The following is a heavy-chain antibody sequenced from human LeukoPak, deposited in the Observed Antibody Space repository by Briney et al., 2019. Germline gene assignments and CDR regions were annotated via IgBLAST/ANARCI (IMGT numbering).Heavy chain of an antibody. V-gene: IGHV3-33*01. Sequence: GGSLRLSCAASGFTFSSYGMHWVRQAPGKGLEWVAVIWYDENKKYYGDSVKGRFTISRDNFKSTLCLQMNSLRVDDTAVYYCAREGLTTSPNNALDIWGQGTMVAVS. CDR2: IWYDENKK. D-gene: IGHD4-11*01. CDR1: GFTFSSYG. J-gene: IGHJ3*02. CDR3: AREGLTTSPNNALDI.